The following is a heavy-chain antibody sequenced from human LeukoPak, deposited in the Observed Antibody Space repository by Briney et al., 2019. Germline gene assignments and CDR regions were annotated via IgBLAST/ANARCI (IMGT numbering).Heavy chain of an antibody. CDR3: ARDSSRGYSYFGY. J-gene: IGHJ4*02. V-gene: IGHV3-21*01. CDR1: GFTFSSYS. Sequence: GGSLRLSCAASGFTFSSYSMNWVRQAPGKGLEWVSSISSSSSYIYYADSVKGRFTISRDNAKNSLYLQMNSLRAEDTAVYYCARDSSRGYSYFGYWGQGTLVTVSS. CDR2: ISSSSSYI. D-gene: IGHD5-18*01.